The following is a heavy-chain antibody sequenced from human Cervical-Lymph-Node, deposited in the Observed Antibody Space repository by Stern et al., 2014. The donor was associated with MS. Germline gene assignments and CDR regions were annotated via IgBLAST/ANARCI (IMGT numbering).Heavy chain of an antibody. CDR2: VSSDGANT. CDR3: ASQI. V-gene: IGHV3-30*01. CDR1: GFIFSNYA. Sequence: VQLVESGGGVVQPGRSLRLSCAASGFIFSNYAMHWVRQPPGEGLEWVAVVSSDGANTYFADSVKGRFTISRANSKNTLYLQMNSLKIEDTAIYYCASQIWGQGTMVTVSS. J-gene: IGHJ3*02.